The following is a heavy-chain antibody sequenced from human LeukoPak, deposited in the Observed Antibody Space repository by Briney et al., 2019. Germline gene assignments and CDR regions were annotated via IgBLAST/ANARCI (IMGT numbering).Heavy chain of an antibody. CDR2: IIPIFGTA. J-gene: IGHJ5*02. D-gene: IGHD3-10*01. V-gene: IGHV1-69*01. Sequence: SSVKVSCKAYGGTFSSYAISWVRQAPGQGLEWMGGIIPIFGTANYAQKFQGRVTITADESTSTAYMELSSLRSEDTAVYYCARDPAVRFGELLFRWFDPWGQGTLVTVSS. CDR1: GGTFSSYA. CDR3: ARDPAVRFGELLFRWFDP.